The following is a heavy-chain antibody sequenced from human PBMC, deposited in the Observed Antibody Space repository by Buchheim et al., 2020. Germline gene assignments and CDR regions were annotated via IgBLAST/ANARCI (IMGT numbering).Heavy chain of an antibody. CDR3: ATPSSPMIVFDYYYYGLDV. CDR1: GFTVSSTY. Sequence: EVQLVESGGGLVQPGGSLRLSCAASGFTVSSTYMSWVRQAPGKGLEWVSVIYSGGSTYYSDSVKGRFTIFRVNSKNTLYFQMNSLRAEDTAVYYCATPSSPMIVFDYYYYGLDVWGQGTT. V-gene: IGHV3-66*01. CDR2: IYSGGST. D-gene: IGHD3-22*01. J-gene: IGHJ6*02.